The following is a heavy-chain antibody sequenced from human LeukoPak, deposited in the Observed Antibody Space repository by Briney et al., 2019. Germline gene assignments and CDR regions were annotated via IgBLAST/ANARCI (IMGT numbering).Heavy chain of an antibody. Sequence: VASVNVSCKASGYTFTSYGISWVRQAPGQGLEWMGGIIPIFGTANYAQKFQGRVTITADESTSTAYMELSSLRSEDTAVYYCARDRGSTSPTNWFDPWGQGTLVTVSS. J-gene: IGHJ5*02. V-gene: IGHV1-69*13. D-gene: IGHD2-2*01. CDR2: IIPIFGTA. CDR3: ARDRGSTSPTNWFDP. CDR1: GYTFTSYG.